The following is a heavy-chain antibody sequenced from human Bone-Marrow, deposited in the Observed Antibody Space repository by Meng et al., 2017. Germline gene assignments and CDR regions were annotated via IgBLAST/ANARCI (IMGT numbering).Heavy chain of an antibody. J-gene: IGHJ6*02. D-gene: IGHD3-22*01. CDR1: GFTFSSYR. CDR3: ARLPGGNYYDSSGYYYYYYYGMDV. Sequence: GESLKISCAASGFTFSSYRMSWVRQAPGKGLEWVANIKQDGSEKYYVDSVKGRFTISRDNAKNSLYLQMNSLRAEDTAVYYCARLPGGNYYDSSGYYYYYYYGMDVWGQGTTVTVSS. V-gene: IGHV3-7*01. CDR2: IKQDGSEK.